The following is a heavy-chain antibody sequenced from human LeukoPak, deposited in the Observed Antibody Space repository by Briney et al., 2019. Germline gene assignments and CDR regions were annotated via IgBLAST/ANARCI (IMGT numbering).Heavy chain of an antibody. Sequence: GRSLRPSRAPTGFTLSNYAIHWGRHAPGRGLGWVAFISDDGSRQHYADSVKGRLTISRDNSKNTLNRQMNSLKAEDTAVYYGVKGRAGTYTLDYWGQGTLVTVSS. V-gene: IGHV3-30-3*01. CDR1: GFTLSNYA. D-gene: IGHD3-10*01. J-gene: IGHJ4*02. CDR2: ISDDGSRQ. CDR3: VKGRAGTYTLDY.